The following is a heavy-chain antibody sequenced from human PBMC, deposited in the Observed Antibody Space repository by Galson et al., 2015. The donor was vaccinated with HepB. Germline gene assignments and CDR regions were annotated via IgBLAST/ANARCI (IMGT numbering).Heavy chain of an antibody. J-gene: IGHJ3*02. Sequence: SVKVSCKVSGYTLTELSMHWVRQAPGKGLEWMGGFDPEDGETIYAQKFQGRVTMTEDTSTDTAYMELSSLRSEDTAVYYCATSSSSWLQRPDAFDIWGQGTMVTVSS. CDR1: GYTLTELS. CDR2: FDPEDGET. V-gene: IGHV1-24*01. D-gene: IGHD6-13*01. CDR3: ATSSSSWLQRPDAFDI.